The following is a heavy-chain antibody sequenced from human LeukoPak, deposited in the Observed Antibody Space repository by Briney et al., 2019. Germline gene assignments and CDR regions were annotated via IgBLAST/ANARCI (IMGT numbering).Heavy chain of an antibody. Sequence: AGGSLRLPCAASGFTFSSYSMNWVRRAPGKGLEWGSCISSSSSYIYYADSVKGRFTISRDNAKNSLYLQMNSLRAEDTAVYYCAELGITMIGGVWGKGTTVTISS. J-gene: IGHJ6*04. CDR3: AELGITMIGGV. CDR2: ISSSSSYI. V-gene: IGHV3-21*01. D-gene: IGHD3-10*02. CDR1: GFTFSSYS.